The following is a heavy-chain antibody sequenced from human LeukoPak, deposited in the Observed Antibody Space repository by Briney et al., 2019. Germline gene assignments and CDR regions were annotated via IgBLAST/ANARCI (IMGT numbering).Heavy chain of an antibody. CDR2: IIPIFGTA. D-gene: IGHD3-22*01. V-gene: IGHV1-69*13. Sequence: ASVTVSCKASGGTFSSYAISWVRQAPGQGLEWMGGIIPIFGTANYAQKFQGRVTITADESTSTAYMELSSLRSEDTAVYYCAREPPPNYYDSSGYLSSAEYFQHWGQGTLVTVSS. J-gene: IGHJ1*01. CDR1: GGTFSSYA. CDR3: AREPPPNYYDSSGYLSSAEYFQH.